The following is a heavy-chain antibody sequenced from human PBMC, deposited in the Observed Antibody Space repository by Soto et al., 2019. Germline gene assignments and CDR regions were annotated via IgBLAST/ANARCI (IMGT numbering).Heavy chain of an antibody. D-gene: IGHD1-26*01. CDR1: GFSFSDYY. CDR3: ANLAKNYYHYMDV. Sequence: QVQLVESGGGLVKPGGSLRLSCAASGFSFSDYYMSWIRQAPGKGLEWVSLISTSGSSTDYADSVKGRFTISRDNAKNSLSLQMNSLRAAHTAVYYCANLAKNYYHYMDVWGKGTTVTVSS. J-gene: IGHJ6*03. V-gene: IGHV3-11*01. CDR2: ISTSGSST.